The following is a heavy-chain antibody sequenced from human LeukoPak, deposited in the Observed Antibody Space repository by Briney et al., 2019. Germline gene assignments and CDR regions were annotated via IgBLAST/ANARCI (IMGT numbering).Heavy chain of an antibody. CDR3: AREAVVPAGQAFDI. CDR1: GFTFDDYA. Sequence: PGGSLRLSCAASGFTFDDYAMHWVRQAPGKGLEWVSGISWNSGRIGYADSVRGRFTISRDNAKNSLYLQMNSLRAEDTAVYYCAREAVVPAGQAFDIWGQGTMVTVSS. V-gene: IGHV3-9*01. CDR2: ISWNSGRI. J-gene: IGHJ3*02. D-gene: IGHD2-2*01.